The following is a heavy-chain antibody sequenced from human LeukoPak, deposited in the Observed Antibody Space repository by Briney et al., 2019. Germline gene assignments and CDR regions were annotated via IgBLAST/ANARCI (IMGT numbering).Heavy chain of an antibody. Sequence: PGGSLRLSCAASGFTFSSYSMNWVRQAPGKGLEWVSSISSSSSYIYYADSVKGRFTISRDNAKNSLYLQMNSLRAEDTAVYYCARGRDGYNYDAFDIWGQGTMVTVSS. CDR2: ISSSSSYI. J-gene: IGHJ3*02. D-gene: IGHD5-24*01. CDR3: ARGRDGYNYDAFDI. CDR1: GFTFSSYS. V-gene: IGHV3-21*01.